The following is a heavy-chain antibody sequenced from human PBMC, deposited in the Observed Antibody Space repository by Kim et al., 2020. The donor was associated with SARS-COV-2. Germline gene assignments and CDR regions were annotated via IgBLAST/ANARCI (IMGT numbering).Heavy chain of an antibody. CDR2: ISSNGDNT. D-gene: IGHD6-6*01. J-gene: IGHJ6*02. CDR3: VRYGSSSFDYYYGMDV. Sequence: GGSLRLSCSASGFTFSTYPMHWVRQAPGKGLEYVSAISSNGDNTYYADSVKGRFTISRDNSKNSLYLQMSSLRAEDTAVYYCVRYGSSSFDYYYGMDVWGQGTTVTVSS. CDR1: GFTFSTYP. V-gene: IGHV3-64D*09.